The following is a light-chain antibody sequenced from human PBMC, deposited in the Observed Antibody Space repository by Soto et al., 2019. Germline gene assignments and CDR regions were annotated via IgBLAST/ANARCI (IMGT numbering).Light chain of an antibody. CDR2: GNS. J-gene: IGLJ1*01. Sequence: QSLLTQPPSVSGAPGQRVTISCTRSSSNIGAGYDVHWYQQLPGTAPKLLIYGNSNRPSGVPDRFSGSKSGTSASLAITGLQAEDEADYYCQSYDSSLSGYVFGTGTKLTVL. V-gene: IGLV1-40*01. CDR3: QSYDSSLSGYV. CDR1: SSNIGAGYD.